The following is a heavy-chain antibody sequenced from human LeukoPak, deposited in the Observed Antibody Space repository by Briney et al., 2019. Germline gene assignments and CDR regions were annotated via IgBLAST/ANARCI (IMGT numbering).Heavy chain of an antibody. J-gene: IGHJ5*02. CDR2: IYYSGST. CDR1: GGSISSSSYY. D-gene: IGHD3-22*01. V-gene: IGHV4-39*01. CDR3: ARQYYDSSGYPNWFDP. Sequence: SETLSLTCTVSGGSISSSSYYWGWIRQPPGKGLEWIGSIYYSGSTYYNPSLKSRVTISVDTSKNQFSLKLSSVTAADTAVYYCARQYYDSSGYPNWFDPWGQETLVTVSS.